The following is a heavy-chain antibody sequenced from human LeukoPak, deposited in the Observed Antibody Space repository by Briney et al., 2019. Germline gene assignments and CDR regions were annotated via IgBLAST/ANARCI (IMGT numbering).Heavy chain of an antibody. J-gene: IGHJ4*02. Sequence: RGSLRLSCAASGFAFRNYAMTWVRQAPGKGLEWVAAISDSGAKTSYGDSVKGRYTICRDNSKNMLYPQMNSLRVEDTAVYSCARDWKCDCWGQGTLATVSS. CDR2: ISDSGAKT. V-gene: IGHV3-23*01. CDR3: ARDWKCDC. CDR1: GFAFRNYA. D-gene: IGHD1-1*01.